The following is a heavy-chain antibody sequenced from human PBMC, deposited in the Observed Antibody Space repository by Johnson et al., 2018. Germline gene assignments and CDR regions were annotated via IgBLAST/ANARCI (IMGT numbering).Heavy chain of an antibody. J-gene: IGHJ6*02. CDR2: INSDGSST. CDR1: GFTFSSYW. Sequence: VQLQESGGGLVQHGGSLRLSCAASGFTFSSYWMHWVRQAPGKGLVWVSRINSDGSSTSYADSVKGRFTISRDNAKNSLYLQMNRLRAEDTAVYYCAKGTGAYYYYYGMDVWGQGTTVTVSS. D-gene: IGHD1-14*01. V-gene: IGHV3-74*01. CDR3: AKGTGAYYYYYGMDV.